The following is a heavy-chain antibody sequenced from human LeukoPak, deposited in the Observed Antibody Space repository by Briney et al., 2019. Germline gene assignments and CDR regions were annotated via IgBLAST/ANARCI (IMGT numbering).Heavy chain of an antibody. D-gene: IGHD3-10*01. CDR1: GGSFSGYY. CDR2: INHSGST. V-gene: IGHV4-34*01. Sequence: SETLSLTCAVYGGSFSGYYWSWIRQPPGKGLEGIGEINHSGSTNYNPSLKSRVTISVDTSKNQFSLKLSSVTAADTAVYYCARGAKYYYGSGSYHFDYWGQGTLVTVSS. J-gene: IGHJ4*02. CDR3: ARGAKYYYGSGSYHFDY.